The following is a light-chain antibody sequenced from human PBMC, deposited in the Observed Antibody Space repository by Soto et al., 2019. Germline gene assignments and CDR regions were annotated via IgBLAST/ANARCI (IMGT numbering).Light chain of an antibody. CDR3: QQYGTSPPWT. CDR2: GAS. J-gene: IGKJ1*01. Sequence: EIVLTQSPGTLSLSPGERATLSCRASQSVSSNYLAWYQQKPGQAPSLLIFGASSRATGIPDRFSGIVSGTDFTLPINRLEPEDFAVYYGQQYGTSPPWTFGQGTKVDIK. CDR1: QSVSSNY. V-gene: IGKV3-20*01.